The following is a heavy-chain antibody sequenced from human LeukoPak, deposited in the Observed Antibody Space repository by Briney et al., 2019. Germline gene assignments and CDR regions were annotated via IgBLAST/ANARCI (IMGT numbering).Heavy chain of an antibody. J-gene: IGHJ4*02. CDR1: GFTFTNAW. D-gene: IGHD3-22*01. V-gene: IGHV3-15*01. Sequence: GGSLRLSCVASGFTFTNAWMSWVRQAPGKGLEWVSHIKSKADGGTTDYAAPVKDRFIISRDDSKHTLYLQMNSLKTDDTAVYYCAKYDTSVNFDYWGQGTLVTVSS. CDR2: IKSKADGGTT. CDR3: AKYDTSVNFDY.